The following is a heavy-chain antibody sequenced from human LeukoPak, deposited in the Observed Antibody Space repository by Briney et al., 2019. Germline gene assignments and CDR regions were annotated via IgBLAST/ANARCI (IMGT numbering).Heavy chain of an antibody. Sequence: GGSLGLSCRASGFTLCDYSMSWVRQASAKGLEGVVFLRSKAYGGTTEYAASVKGRFTISRDDSKSIAYLQVNSLKTEDTAVYYCTRVGLQQLEYFDYWGQGTLVTVSS. J-gene: IGHJ4*02. D-gene: IGHD6-13*01. CDR3: TRVGLQQLEYFDY. V-gene: IGHV3-49*04. CDR1: GFTLCDYS. CDR2: LRSKAYGGTT.